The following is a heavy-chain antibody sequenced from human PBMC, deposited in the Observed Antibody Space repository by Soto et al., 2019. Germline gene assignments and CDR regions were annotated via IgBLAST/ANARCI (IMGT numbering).Heavy chain of an antibody. CDR3: ARERSGGGGNWFDP. V-gene: IGHV1-8*01. CDR2: MNPNSGNT. Sequence: QVQLVQSGAEVKKPGASVKVSCKASGYTFTSYDINWVRQATGQGLEWMGWMNPNSGNTAYAQKFQGRITMTSNTPRSTAYMALGSLRPQDTAGFYCARERSGGGGNWFDPWGQGTLVTVSS. J-gene: IGHJ5*02. D-gene: IGHD1-1*01. CDR1: GYTFTSYD.